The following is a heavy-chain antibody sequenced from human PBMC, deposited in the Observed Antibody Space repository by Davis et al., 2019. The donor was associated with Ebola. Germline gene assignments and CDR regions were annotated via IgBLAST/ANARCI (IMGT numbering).Heavy chain of an antibody. D-gene: IGHD3-10*02. V-gene: IGHV5-51*01. CDR3: SRHKSERCRDNKCSPFDS. Sequence: GESLKISCKGSGYKFTNYWIAWVRQMPGKGLEWMGIIYPGDSDITYSPSFQGHVTISADKSISTAYLQWTSVRASDTAIYYCSRHKSERCRDNKCSPFDSWGRGTLLTISS. CDR1: GYKFTNYW. CDR2: IYPGDSDI. J-gene: IGHJ5*01.